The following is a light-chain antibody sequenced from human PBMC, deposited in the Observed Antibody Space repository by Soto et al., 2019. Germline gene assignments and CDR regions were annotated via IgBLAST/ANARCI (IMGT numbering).Light chain of an antibody. CDR2: WAS. Sequence: DIVMTQSPDSLAVSLGERATINCKSSQSVLYNSNNKNSVAWYQQKPGQPPKLLINWASTRESGVPDRFSGSGSGTDFTLTSSSLQAEDVAVYYCQQYDTTWWSLGEGNKVEIK. CDR3: QQYDTTWWS. J-gene: IGKJ1*01. V-gene: IGKV4-1*01. CDR1: QSVLYNSNNKNS.